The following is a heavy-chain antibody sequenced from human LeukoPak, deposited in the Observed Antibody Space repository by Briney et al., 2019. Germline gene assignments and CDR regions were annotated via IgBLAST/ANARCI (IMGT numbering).Heavy chain of an antibody. V-gene: IGHV3-9*03. Sequence: GGSLRLSCAASGFTFSSYGMSWVRQAPGKGLEWVSSISWNSGSIGYADSVKGRFTISRDNAKNSLYLQMNSLRAEDMALYYCAKDIVSGNSGWYPRAFDIWGQGTMVTVSS. J-gene: IGHJ3*02. CDR1: GFTFSSYG. CDR3: AKDIVSGNSGWYPRAFDI. CDR2: ISWNSGSI. D-gene: IGHD6-19*01.